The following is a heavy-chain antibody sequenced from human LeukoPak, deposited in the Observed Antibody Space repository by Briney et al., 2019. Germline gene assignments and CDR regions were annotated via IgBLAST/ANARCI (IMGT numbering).Heavy chain of an antibody. D-gene: IGHD5-12*01. V-gene: IGHV4-4*07. CDR2: VYPSGGF. J-gene: IGHJ4*02. Sequence: PSETLSLTCTVSGGSISGYDWGWIRQPAGKGLEWIGRVYPSGGFTSNPSLKSRITMSVGKSQNQFSLNLSSVTAADTPVYFCARQNGGYDYFDYWGQGTLVTVSS. CDR1: GGSISGYD. CDR3: ARQNGGYDYFDY.